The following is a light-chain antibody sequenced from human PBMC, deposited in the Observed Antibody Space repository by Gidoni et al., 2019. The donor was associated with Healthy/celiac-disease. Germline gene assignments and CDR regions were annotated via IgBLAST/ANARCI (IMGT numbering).Light chain of an antibody. CDR3: QQYNSYSWT. CDR2: KAS. J-gene: IGKJ1*01. V-gene: IGKV1-5*03. CDR1: QSISSW. Sequence: DIQMTQSHSTLSASVGDRVTITCRASQSISSWLAWYQQKPGKAPKLLIYKASSLESGVPSRFSGSGSGTEFTLTISSLQPDDFATYYCQQYNSYSWTFGQXTKVEIK.